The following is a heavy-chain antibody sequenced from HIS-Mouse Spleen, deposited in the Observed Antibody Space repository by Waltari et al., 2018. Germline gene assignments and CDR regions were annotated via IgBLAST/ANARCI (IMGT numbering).Heavy chain of an antibody. CDR2: IYHSGST. Sequence: QVQLQESGPGLVKPSETLSLTCTVAGYSISSCYYWGWIRHPPGKGLEWIGSIYHSGSTYYNPSLKSRVTISVDTSKNQFSLKLSSVTAADTAVYYCASSEITIAAPSYYFDYWGQGTLVTVSS. CDR1: GYSISSCYY. CDR3: ASSEITIAAPSYYFDY. D-gene: IGHD6-6*01. V-gene: IGHV4-38-2*02. J-gene: IGHJ4*02.